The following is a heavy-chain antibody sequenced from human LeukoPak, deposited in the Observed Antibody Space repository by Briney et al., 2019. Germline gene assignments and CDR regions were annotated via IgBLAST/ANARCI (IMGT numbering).Heavy chain of an antibody. CDR1: GFTFSTYW. CDR2: ISGSGGST. J-gene: IGHJ4*02. D-gene: IGHD3-10*01. CDR3: AKARGITMVRGVTSFFDY. Sequence: GGSLRLSCAASGFTFSTYWMHWVRQAPGKGLEWVSAISGSGGSTYYADSVKGRFTISRDNSKNTLYLQMNSLRAEDTAVYYCAKARGITMVRGVTSFFDYWGQGTLVTVSS. V-gene: IGHV3-23*01.